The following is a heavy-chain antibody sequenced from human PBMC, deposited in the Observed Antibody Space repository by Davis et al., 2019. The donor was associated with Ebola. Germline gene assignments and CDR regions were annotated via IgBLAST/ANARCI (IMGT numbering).Heavy chain of an antibody. J-gene: IGHJ4*02. Sequence: GGSLRLSCAASGFTFCGSAMHWVRQASGKGLEWVGRIRSKANSYATAYAASVKGRFTISRDDSKNTAYLQMDSLKTEDTAAYYCTITTASIDYWGQGTLVTVSS. CDR3: TITTASIDY. CDR2: IRSKANSYAT. D-gene: IGHD3-22*01. CDR1: GFTFCGSA. V-gene: IGHV3-73*01.